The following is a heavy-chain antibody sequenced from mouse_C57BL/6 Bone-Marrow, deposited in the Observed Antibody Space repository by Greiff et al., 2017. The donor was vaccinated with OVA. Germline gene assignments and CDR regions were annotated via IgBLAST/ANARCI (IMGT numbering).Heavy chain of an antibody. Sequence: QVQLQQPGAELVKPGASVKLSCKASGYTFTSYWMHWVKQRPGQGLEWIGMIQPNSGSTNYNEKFKSKATLTVDKSSSTAYMQLSSLTSEDSAVYYCAGFFTGRATGGVYYDMDYWGQGNSVTVTA. CDR3: AGFFTGRATGGVYYDMDY. CDR2: IQPNSGST. J-gene: IGHJ4*01. V-gene: IGHV1-64*01. CDR1: GYTFTSYW. D-gene: IGHD3-1*01.